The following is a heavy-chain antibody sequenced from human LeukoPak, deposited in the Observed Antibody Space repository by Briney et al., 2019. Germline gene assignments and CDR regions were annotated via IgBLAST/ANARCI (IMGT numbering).Heavy chain of an antibody. CDR1: GFTFSSYA. J-gene: IGHJ5*02. CDR3: ARGGKKWFGQRWLDP. CDR2: ISGSGGST. Sequence: GGSLRLSCAASGFTFSSYAMSWVRQAPGKGLEWVSAISGSGGSTYYADSVKGRFTISRDNSKNSLYLQMNSLRAEDAAVYYCARGGKKWFGQRWLDPWGQGTLVTVSS. V-gene: IGHV3-23*01. D-gene: IGHD3-10*01.